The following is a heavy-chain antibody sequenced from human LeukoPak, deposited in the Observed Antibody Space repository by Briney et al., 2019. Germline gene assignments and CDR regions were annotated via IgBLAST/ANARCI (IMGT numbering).Heavy chain of an antibody. CDR2: IKQDGSEK. V-gene: IGHV3-7*01. J-gene: IGHJ6*02. CDR3: ARDHLLDTAMVLEYVYYYGMDV. CDR1: GFTFSSYW. D-gene: IGHD5-18*01. Sequence: PGGSLRLSFAASGFTFSSYWMSWVRQAPGKGLEWVANIKQDGSEKYYVDSVKGRFTISRDNAKNSLYLQMNSLRAEDTAVYYCARDHLLDTAMVLEYVYYYGMDVWGQGTTVTVSS.